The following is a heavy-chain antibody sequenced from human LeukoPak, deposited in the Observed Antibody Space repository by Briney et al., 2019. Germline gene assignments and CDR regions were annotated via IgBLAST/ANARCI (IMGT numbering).Heavy chain of an antibody. D-gene: IGHD3-16*02. CDR2: MNPNSGNT. CDR3: ARAAHDYVWGSYRSRDVFDY. Sequence: GASVKVSCKASGYTFTSYDINWVRQATGQGLEWMGWMNPNSGNTGYAQKFQGRVTMTRNTSISTAYMELSSLRSEGTAVYYCARAAHDYVWGSYRSRDVFDYWGQGTLVTVSS. CDR1: GYTFTSYD. V-gene: IGHV1-8*01. J-gene: IGHJ4*02.